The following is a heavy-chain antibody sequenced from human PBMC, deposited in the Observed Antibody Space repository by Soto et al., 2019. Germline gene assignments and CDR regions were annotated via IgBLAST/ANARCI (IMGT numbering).Heavy chain of an antibody. Sequence: EVHLVESGGGLVQPGGSLKLSCAASGFTFSGSAMHWVRQASGKGLEWVGRIRSKANNYATAYAASVKGRFTISRDESKNTAYLQMNSLKTEDTAVYYCTADTAMTNYGMDVWGQGTTVTVSS. CDR2: IRSKANNYAT. J-gene: IGHJ6*02. CDR3: TADTAMTNYGMDV. CDR1: GFTFSGSA. V-gene: IGHV3-73*02. D-gene: IGHD5-18*01.